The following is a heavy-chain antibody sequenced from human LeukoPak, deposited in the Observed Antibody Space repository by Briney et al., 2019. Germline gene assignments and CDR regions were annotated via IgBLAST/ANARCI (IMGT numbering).Heavy chain of an antibody. CDR1: GDSISSYY. J-gene: IGHJ4*02. D-gene: IGHD3-22*01. CDR3: ARRAYSSGYYYFDY. Sequence: PSETLSLTWTVSGDSISSYYWSWIRQPPGKGLEWIGDIYYSGSTKYNPSLKSRVTISVDTSKNQFPLKLNSVTAADTAVYYCARRAYSSGYYYFDYWGQGTLVTVPS. V-gene: IGHV4-59*01. CDR2: IYYSGST.